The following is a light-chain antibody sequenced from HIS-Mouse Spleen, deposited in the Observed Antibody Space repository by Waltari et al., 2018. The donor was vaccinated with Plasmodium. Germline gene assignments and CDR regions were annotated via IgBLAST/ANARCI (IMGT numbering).Light chain of an antibody. J-gene: IGLJ2*01. Sequence: SYVLTQPPSVAVAPGQPARITCGGNNIGSKSVNWYQQKPSQAPGLVVYDDSGRPSGIPERFSGSNSGNTATLTISRVEAGDEADYYCQVWDSSSDHPVFGGGTKLTVL. CDR2: DDS. CDR3: QVWDSSSDHPV. CDR1: NIGSKS. V-gene: IGLV3-21*02.